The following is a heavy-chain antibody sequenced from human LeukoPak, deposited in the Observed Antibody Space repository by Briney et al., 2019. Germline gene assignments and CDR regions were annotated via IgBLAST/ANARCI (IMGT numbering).Heavy chain of an antibody. V-gene: IGHV4-31*03. Sequence: SQTLSLTCTVSGGSISSGGYYWSWIRQHPGKGLEWIGYIYYSGSTYYNPSLKSRVTISVDTSKNQFSLKLSSVTAADTAVYYCARVNIAVAGTRLPDYWGQGTLVTVSS. CDR2: IYYSGST. CDR3: ARVNIAVAGTRLPDY. CDR1: GGSISSGGYY. D-gene: IGHD6-13*01. J-gene: IGHJ4*02.